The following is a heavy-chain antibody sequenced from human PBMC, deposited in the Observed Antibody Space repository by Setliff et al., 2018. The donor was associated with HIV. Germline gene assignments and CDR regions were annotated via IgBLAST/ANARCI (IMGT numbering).Heavy chain of an antibody. CDR2: IYITGDT. V-gene: IGHV4-61*09. J-gene: IGHJ3*02. Sequence: PSETLSLTCSVSGGSINRGTYYWTWIRQSAGKGLEWIGHIYITGDTDYNPSLKSRVTISVDTSKNQFSLKLSSVTAADTAVYYCARERIAVAGPRVAFDIWGQGTMVTVS. D-gene: IGHD6-19*01. CDR3: ARERIAVAGPRVAFDI. CDR1: GGSINRGTYY.